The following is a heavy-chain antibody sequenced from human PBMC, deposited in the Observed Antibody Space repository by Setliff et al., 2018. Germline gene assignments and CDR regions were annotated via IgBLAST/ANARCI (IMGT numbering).Heavy chain of an antibody. CDR2: IIPVVGTP. J-gene: IGHJ4*02. CDR1: GGILRSYS. CDR3: ARGGSHDCSTADCRYGDYVY. D-gene: IGHD2-2*01. V-gene: IGHV1-69*05. Sequence: ASVKVSCKASGGILRSYSLNWVRQAPGQGLEWMGGIIPVVGTPNYAQKFQGRVTISTDEFTGTAYMELSSLRSEDTAVYYCARGGSHDCSTADCRYGDYVYWGQGTQVTVSS.